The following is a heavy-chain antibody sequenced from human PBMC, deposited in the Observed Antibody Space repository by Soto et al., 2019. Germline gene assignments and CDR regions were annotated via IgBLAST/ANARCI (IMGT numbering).Heavy chain of an antibody. CDR3: ARKVPGSTSRPDYWYFDL. D-gene: IGHD3-10*01. Sequence: EVQLWESGGGLVQPGGSLRLSCAGSGFTFINYAMNWVRQAPGKGLEWVSTISGGGDAPFFADSVRGRFTISRDNSKNTVTLQMNNLGVDDTAVYFCARKVPGSTSRPDYWYFDLWGRGTLVTVTS. CDR1: GFTFINYA. CDR2: ISGGGDAP. J-gene: IGHJ2*01. V-gene: IGHV3-23*01.